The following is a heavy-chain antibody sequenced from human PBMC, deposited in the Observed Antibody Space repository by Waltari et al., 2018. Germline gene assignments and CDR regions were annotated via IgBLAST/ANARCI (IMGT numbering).Heavy chain of an antibody. CDR3: AKVDCDTIGCRRIDY. J-gene: IGHJ4*02. CDR1: GFTFSTYA. Sequence: VQLLESGGGLVQPGGSLSLFCAASGFTFSTYAMRWVRQASGKGLEWVSTIAGSGVATFYADSVKGRFTISRDNSKNSLFLQVNSLRFEDTAVYYCAKVDCDTIGCRRIDYCGQWILVAVSS. D-gene: IGHD3-22*01. V-gene: IGHV3-23*01. CDR2: IAGSGVAT.